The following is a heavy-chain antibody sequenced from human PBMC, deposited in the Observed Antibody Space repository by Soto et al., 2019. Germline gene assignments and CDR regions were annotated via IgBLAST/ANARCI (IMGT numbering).Heavy chain of an antibody. CDR2: ISAYNGNT. J-gene: IGHJ4*02. V-gene: IGHV1-18*01. D-gene: IGHD1-26*01. Sequence: QVQLVQSGAEVKKPGASVKVSCKASGYTFTNFGISWVRQAPGQGLEWMGWISAYNGNTNYAQKFPGRVTMPTDTSTSTASMEVRSLRFDDTAVYYCACGGTPIDYWGQGTLVTVSS. CDR3: ACGGTPIDY. CDR1: GYTFTNFG.